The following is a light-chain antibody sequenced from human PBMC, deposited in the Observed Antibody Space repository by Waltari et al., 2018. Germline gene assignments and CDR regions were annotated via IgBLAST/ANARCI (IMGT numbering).Light chain of an antibody. CDR3: QQYDNPLFT. CDR2: DAS. CDR1: QDITKY. J-gene: IGKJ3*01. V-gene: IGKV1-33*01. Sequence: IQMTQSPSSLSASVGARVTITCQARQDITKYLNCDQQKPGKAPKLLIYDASTLEVGVPSRFSGSGSGTDFTFSISSLQPEDFATYYCQQYDNPLFTFGPGTKVDIK.